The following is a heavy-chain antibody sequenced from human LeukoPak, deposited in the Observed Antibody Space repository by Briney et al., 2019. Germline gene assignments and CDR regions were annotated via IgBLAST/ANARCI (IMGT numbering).Heavy chain of an antibody. D-gene: IGHD3-9*01. CDR2: IYPGDSDT. Sequence: GESLKTSCKGSGYSFTSYWIGWVRQMPGKGLEWMGIIYPGDSDTRYSPSFQGQVTISADKSISTAYLQWSSLKASDTAMYYCARGGDYDILTGYYMGYFDYWGQGTLVTVSS. CDR1: GYSFTSYW. V-gene: IGHV5-51*01. CDR3: ARGGDYDILTGYYMGYFDY. J-gene: IGHJ4*02.